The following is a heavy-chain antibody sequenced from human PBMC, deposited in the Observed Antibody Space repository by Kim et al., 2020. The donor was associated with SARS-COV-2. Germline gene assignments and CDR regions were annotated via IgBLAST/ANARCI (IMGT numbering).Heavy chain of an antibody. J-gene: IGHJ4*02. D-gene: IGHD7-27*01. Sequence: SETLSLACTVSGGSISSSSYYWGCIRQPPGKGLEWIGSMYYSGSTYYNPSLKSRVTISVDTSKNQFSLKLTSVTAADTALYYCARHGLNWAFDYWGQGTLVTVSS. CDR3: ARHGLNWAFDY. CDR1: GGSISSSSYY. CDR2: MYYSGST. V-gene: IGHV4-39*01.